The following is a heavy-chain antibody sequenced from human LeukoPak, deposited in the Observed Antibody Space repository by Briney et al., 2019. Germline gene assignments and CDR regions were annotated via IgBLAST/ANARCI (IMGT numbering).Heavy chain of an antibody. J-gene: IGHJ6*03. D-gene: IGHD7-27*01. CDR2: INPNSGGT. V-gene: IGHV1-2*02. CDR1: GYTFTNYA. CDR3: ARGNTGAYYYYYYMDV. Sequence: ASVKVSCKASGYTFTNYAMNWVRQAPGQGLEWMGWINPNSGGTNYAQKFQGRVTMTRDTSISTAYMELSRLRSDDTAVYYCARGNTGAYYYYYYMDVWGKGTTVTVSS.